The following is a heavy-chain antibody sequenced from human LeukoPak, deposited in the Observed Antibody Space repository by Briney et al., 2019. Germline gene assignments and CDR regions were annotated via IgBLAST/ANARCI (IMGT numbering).Heavy chain of an antibody. Sequence: GGSLRLSCAASGFTFSSYSMNWVRQAPGKGLEWVSSISSSSSYIYYADSVKGRSTISRDNAKNSLYLQMNSLRAEDTAVYYCAGNVNGVRGNYYYYYMDVWGKGTTVTVSS. CDR2: ISSSSSYI. CDR1: GFTFSSYS. J-gene: IGHJ6*03. CDR3: AGNVNGVRGNYYYYYMDV. D-gene: IGHD3-10*01. V-gene: IGHV3-21*04.